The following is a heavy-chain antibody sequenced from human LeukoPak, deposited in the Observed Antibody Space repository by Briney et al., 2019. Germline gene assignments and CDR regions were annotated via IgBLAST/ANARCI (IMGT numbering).Heavy chain of an antibody. Sequence: GGSLRLSCEASGFTFSSYAMSWVRQAPGKGLEWVSGISGSGDNTYYADSVKGRFTISRDNSKNTLYVQVNSLGTEDTAAYYCAKGSYYDSSGSFYFDYWGQGTLVTVSS. CDR3: AKGSYYDSSGSFYFDY. V-gene: IGHV3-23*01. D-gene: IGHD3-22*01. J-gene: IGHJ4*02. CDR1: GFTFSSYA. CDR2: ISGSGDNT.